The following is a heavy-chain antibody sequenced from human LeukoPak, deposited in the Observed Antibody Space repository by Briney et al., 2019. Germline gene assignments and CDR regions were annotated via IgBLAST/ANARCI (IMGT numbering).Heavy chain of an antibody. CDR1: GGSFSGYY. V-gene: IGHV4-34*01. D-gene: IGHD6-13*01. CDR3: ARGIRSPGIAAAGLRFDP. CDR2: NNHSGST. Sequence: SETLSHTCAVYGGSFSGYYWSWIRQPPGKGLEWIGENNHSGSTNYNPSLKSRVTISVDTSKNQFSLKLSSVTAADTAVYYCARGIRSPGIAAAGLRFDPWGQGTLVTVSS. J-gene: IGHJ5*02.